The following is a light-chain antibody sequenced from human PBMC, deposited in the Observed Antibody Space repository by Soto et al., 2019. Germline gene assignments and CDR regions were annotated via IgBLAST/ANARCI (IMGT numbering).Light chain of an antibody. CDR2: AAS. J-gene: IGKJ3*01. CDR3: QRYDSAPFFT. Sequence: DIQMTQSLSSLSASVGDRVSITCRASQAISNYLAWYQQKPGKLPNLLIYAASTLQSGVPSRFSGSGSETDFTLTISSLQPEDVATYYCQRYDSAPFFTFGPGTKVDI. CDR1: QAISNY. V-gene: IGKV1-27*01.